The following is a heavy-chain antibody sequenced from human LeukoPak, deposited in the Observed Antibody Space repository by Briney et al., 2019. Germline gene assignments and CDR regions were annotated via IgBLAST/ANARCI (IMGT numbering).Heavy chain of an antibody. J-gene: IGHJ4*02. V-gene: IGHV1-2*02. CDR2: MNPNSGGT. Sequence: ASVKVSCKASGYTFTSYDINWVRQATGQGLEWTGWMNPNSGGTNYAQKFQGRVTMTRDTSISTAYMELSRLRSDDTAVYYCARGGTAGYYYDSSAYNWGQGTLVTVSS. CDR3: ARGGTAGYYYDSSAYN. CDR1: GYTFTSYD. D-gene: IGHD3-22*01.